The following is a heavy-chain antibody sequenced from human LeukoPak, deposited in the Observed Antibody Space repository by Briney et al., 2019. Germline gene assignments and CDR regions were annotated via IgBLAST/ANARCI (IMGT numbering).Heavy chain of an antibody. CDR1: GGSISSSITTNY. CDR2: IHYSGST. V-gene: IGHV4-39*01. J-gene: IGHJ4*02. D-gene: IGHD6-13*01. CDR3: ARKGTIAPPGASHFDY. Sequence: SETLSLTCTVSGGSISSSITTNYWNWVRQPPGKGLEWIGSIHYSGSTYYNPSLESRATISVDTSKNQFSVKLTSVTAADTAVYYCARKGTIAPPGASHFDYWGQGTLVTVSS.